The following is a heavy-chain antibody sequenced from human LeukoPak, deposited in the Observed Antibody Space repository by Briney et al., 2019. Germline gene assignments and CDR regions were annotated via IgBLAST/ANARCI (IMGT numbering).Heavy chain of an antibody. CDR2: IYYSGST. Sequence: SETLSLTCTVSGGSISRSSYYWGWIRQPPGKGLEWIGSIYYSGSTYYNPSLKSRVTISVDTSKNQFSLKLSSVTAADTAVYYCARLSRHYDFWSGYSNDAFDIWGQGTMVTVSS. CDR3: ARLSRHYDFWSGYSNDAFDI. D-gene: IGHD3-3*01. CDR1: GGSISRSSYY. V-gene: IGHV4-39*01. J-gene: IGHJ3*02.